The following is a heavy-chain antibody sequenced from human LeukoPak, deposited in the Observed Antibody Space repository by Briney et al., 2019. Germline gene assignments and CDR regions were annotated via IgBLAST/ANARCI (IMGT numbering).Heavy chain of an antibody. V-gene: IGHV4-61*02. CDR2: VYSTGTP. J-gene: IGHJ6*03. D-gene: IGHD2-15*01. Sequence: SQTLSLTCSVSGDSISRRSSYWTWIRQPAGRGLEWIGRVYSTGTPNYNPSLKTRVTISVDTSKNQFSLKLPSVTAADTAVYYCARTMEGYCSGGSCYQYSYYMDVWGKGTTVTVSS. CDR3: ARTMEGYCSGGSCYQYSYYMDV. CDR1: GDSISRRSSY.